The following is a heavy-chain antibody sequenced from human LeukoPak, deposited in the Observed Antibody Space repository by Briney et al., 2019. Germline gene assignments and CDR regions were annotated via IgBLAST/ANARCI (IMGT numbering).Heavy chain of an antibody. CDR1: GYTFTSYY. V-gene: IGHV1-46*01. CDR3: AREPLYDSSGYRDAFDI. Sequence: ASVKVSCKASGYTFTSYYMHWVRQAPGQGLEWMGIINPSGGSTSYAQKFQGRVTMTRDTSTSTVYMELSSLRSEDTAVYYCAREPLYDSSGYRDAFDIWGQGTMVTVSS. J-gene: IGHJ3*02. CDR2: INPSGGST. D-gene: IGHD3-22*01.